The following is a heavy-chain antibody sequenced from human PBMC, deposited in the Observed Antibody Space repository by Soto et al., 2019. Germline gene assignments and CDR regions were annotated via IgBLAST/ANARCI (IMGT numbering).Heavy chain of an antibody. CDR1: GGSFSGFY. Sequence: SETLSLTCAVYGGSFSGFYWSWFRQPPGKGLEWIGEINHSGSTMYNPSLKSRVTISVDTSKSQFSLQLTSVTAADTAVYYCARGGGSYYSDDWGRGALVTVSS. CDR2: INHSGST. CDR3: ARGGGSYYSDD. J-gene: IGHJ4*02. D-gene: IGHD1-26*01. V-gene: IGHV4-34*01.